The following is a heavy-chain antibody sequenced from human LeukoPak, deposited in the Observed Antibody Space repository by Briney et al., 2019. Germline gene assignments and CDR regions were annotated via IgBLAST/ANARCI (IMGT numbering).Heavy chain of an antibody. CDR2: INPNSGGT. Sequence: ASVKVSCKASGYTFTGYYMHWVRQAPGQGLEWMGWINPNSGGTNYAQKFQGRVTMTRNTSISTAYMELSSLRSEDTAVYYCARARLNYVFDIWGQGTMVTVP. V-gene: IGHV1-2*02. D-gene: IGHD1-7*01. CDR1: GYTFTGYY. CDR3: ARARLNYVFDI. J-gene: IGHJ3*02.